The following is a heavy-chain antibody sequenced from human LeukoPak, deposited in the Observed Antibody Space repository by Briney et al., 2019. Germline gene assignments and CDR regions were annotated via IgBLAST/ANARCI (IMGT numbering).Heavy chain of an antibody. CDR3: ARDWDCSSTSCPGDY. CDR2: ISSSSSTI. J-gene: IGHJ4*02. Sequence: VGSLRLSCAASGFTFSSYSMNWVRQAPGKGLEWVSYISSSSSTIYYADSVKGRFTISRDNAKNSLYLPMNSLRAEDTAVYYCARDWDCSSTSCPGDYWGQGTLVTVSS. D-gene: IGHD2-2*01. CDR1: GFTFSSYS. V-gene: IGHV3-48*01.